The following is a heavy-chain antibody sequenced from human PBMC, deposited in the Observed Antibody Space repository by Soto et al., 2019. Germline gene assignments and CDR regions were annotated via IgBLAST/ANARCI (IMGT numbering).Heavy chain of an antibody. CDR3: AQYYYDSSGAYNWFDP. V-gene: IGHV4-59*01. D-gene: IGHD3-22*01. Sequence: SETLSLTCAVSGGPISSYYWSWIRQPPGKGLEWIGYIYYSGSTNYNPSLKSRVTISVDTSKNQFSLKLSSVTAADTAVYYCAQYYYDSSGAYNWFDPWGQGTLVTVSS. J-gene: IGHJ5*02. CDR1: GGPISSYY. CDR2: IYYSGST.